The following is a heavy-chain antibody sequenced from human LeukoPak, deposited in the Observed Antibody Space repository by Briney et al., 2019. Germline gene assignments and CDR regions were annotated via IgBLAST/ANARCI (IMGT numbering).Heavy chain of an antibody. CDR3: ARETYYYDSSGYGNAFDI. V-gene: IGHV3-11*01. J-gene: IGHJ3*02. CDR1: GFTFSDYY. Sequence: GGSLRLSCAASGFTFSDYYMSWIRQAPGKGLEWVSYISSSGSTIYYADSVKGRFTISRDNAKNSLYLQMNSLRAEDTAVYYCARETYYYDSSGYGNAFDIWGQGTMVTVSS. CDR2: ISSSGSTI. D-gene: IGHD3-22*01.